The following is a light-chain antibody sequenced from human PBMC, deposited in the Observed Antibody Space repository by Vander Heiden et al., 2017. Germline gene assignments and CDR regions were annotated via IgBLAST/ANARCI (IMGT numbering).Light chain of an antibody. J-gene: IGKJ5*01. CDR1: QRVSRY. CDR2: DAS. CDR3: QQRSNWLFT. Sequence: EIELTQSPATLSLSPGERATLSCRASQRVSRYLAWYQQKPGQAPRRLIYDASNRATGIPARFSGSGSGTDFTLTISSLEPEDFAVYYCQQRSNWLFTFGQGTRLEIK. V-gene: IGKV3-11*01.